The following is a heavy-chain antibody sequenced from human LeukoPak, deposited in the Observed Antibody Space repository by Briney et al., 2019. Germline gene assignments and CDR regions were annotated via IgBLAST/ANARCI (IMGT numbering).Heavy chain of an antibody. J-gene: IGHJ6*04. CDR3: ARAFLWFGERDYGMDV. CDR1: GYTFTGYY. Sequence: GASVKVSCKASGYTFTGYYMHWVRQAPGQGLEWMGWINPNSGGTNYAQKFQGRVTMTRDTSISTAYMELSRLRSDDTAVYYCARAFLWFGERDYGMDVWGKGTTVTVSS. CDR2: INPNSGGT. V-gene: IGHV1-2*02. D-gene: IGHD3-10*01.